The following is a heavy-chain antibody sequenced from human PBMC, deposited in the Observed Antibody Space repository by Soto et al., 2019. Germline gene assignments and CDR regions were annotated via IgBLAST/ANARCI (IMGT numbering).Heavy chain of an antibody. Sequence: GGSLRLSCAASGFTFSSYSMNWVRQAPGKGLEWVSSISSSSSYIYYADSVKGRFTISRDSAKNSLYLQMNSLRAEDTAVYYCASAGWSVSFDIWGQGTMVTVSS. CDR3: ASAGWSVSFDI. CDR1: GFTFSSYS. V-gene: IGHV3-21*01. D-gene: IGHD6-19*01. CDR2: ISSSSSYI. J-gene: IGHJ3*02.